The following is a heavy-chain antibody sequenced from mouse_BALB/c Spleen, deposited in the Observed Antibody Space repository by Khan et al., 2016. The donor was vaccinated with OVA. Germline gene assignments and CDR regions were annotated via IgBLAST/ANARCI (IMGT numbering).Heavy chain of an antibody. D-gene: IGHD2-1*01. CDR3: ARAGGNFHWYFDV. CDR2: ISSGSSTI. Sequence: VQLKESGGGLVQPGGSRKLSCAASGFTFSSFGMHWVRQAPKKGLEWVAYISSGSSTIYYVDTVKGRFTISRDNPKNTLFLQMTSLRSEDMAMYYCARAGGNFHWYFDVWGAGTSVTVSS. J-gene: IGHJ1*01. CDR1: GFTFSSFG. V-gene: IGHV5-17*02.